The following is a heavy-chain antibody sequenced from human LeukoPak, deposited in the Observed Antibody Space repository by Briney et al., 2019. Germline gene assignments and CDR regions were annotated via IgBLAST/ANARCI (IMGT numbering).Heavy chain of an antibody. Sequence: SETLSLTCAVSDDSFSSHYWTWIRQPPGKGLEWIGYISYIGSTNYNPSLKSRVTISIDTSKNQFSLKLSPVTAADTAVYYCARDLVTVTKGFDIWGQGTMVSVSS. CDR1: DDSFSSHY. J-gene: IGHJ3*02. CDR3: ARDLVTVTKGFDI. V-gene: IGHV4-59*11. D-gene: IGHD4-17*01. CDR2: ISYIGST.